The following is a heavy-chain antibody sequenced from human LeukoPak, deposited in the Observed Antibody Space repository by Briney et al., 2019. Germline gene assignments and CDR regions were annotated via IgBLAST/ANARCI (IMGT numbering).Heavy chain of an antibody. CDR1: GGSISTYY. V-gene: IGHV4-59*01. J-gene: IGHJ4*02. CDR2: ISFSGST. D-gene: IGHD5-18*01. CDR3: ARDRGDTAMAHPFDY. Sequence: KTSETLSLTCTVSGGSISTYYWSWIRQPPGKGLEWIGFISFSGSTNYNPSLKSRVTISIDTSKNQFSLKLSSVTAADTAVYYCARDRGDTAMAHPFDYWGQGTLVTVSS.